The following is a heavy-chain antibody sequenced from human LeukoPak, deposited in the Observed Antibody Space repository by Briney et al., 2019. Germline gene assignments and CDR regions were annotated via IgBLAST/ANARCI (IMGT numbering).Heavy chain of an antibody. V-gene: IGHV1-2*02. D-gene: IGHD3-16*02. J-gene: IGHJ4*02. CDR3: ARVVDDYVWGSYRYLDY. CDR2: INPNSGGT. Sequence: EASVKVSCKASGYTFTGYYMHWVRQAPGQGLEWMGWINPNSGGTNYAQKFQGRVTMTRDTSISTAYMELSRLRSDDTAVYYCARVVDDYVWGSYRYLDYWGQGTLVTVSS. CDR1: GYTFTGYY.